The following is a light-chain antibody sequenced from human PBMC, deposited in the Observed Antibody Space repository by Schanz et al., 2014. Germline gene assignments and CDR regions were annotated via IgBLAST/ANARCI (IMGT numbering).Light chain of an antibody. Sequence: DIQLTQSPSTLSASVGDRVTISCRARQSISGRLAWYQQKPGKAPSLLIYDASSLRSGVPSSFSGSGSEPEFTLTISSLQPDDFATYCCQQSNCYPLPFGQGTKLEIK. V-gene: IGKV1-5*01. CDR3: QQSNCYPLP. CDR1: QSISGR. CDR2: DAS. J-gene: IGKJ2*01.